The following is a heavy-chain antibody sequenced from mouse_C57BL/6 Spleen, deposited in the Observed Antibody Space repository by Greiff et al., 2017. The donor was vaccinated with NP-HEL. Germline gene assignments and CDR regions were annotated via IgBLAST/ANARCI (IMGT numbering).Heavy chain of an antibody. Sequence: VQLQQSGAELVRPGASVKLSCKASGYTFTDYYINWVKQRPGQGLEWIARIYPGSGNTYYNEKFKGKATLTAEKSSSTAYMQLSSLTSEDSAVYFCARKGPYYYLDYWGQGTTLTVSS. CDR3: ARKGPYYYLDY. J-gene: IGHJ2*01. V-gene: IGHV1-76*01. CDR1: GYTFTDYY. D-gene: IGHD1-1*01. CDR2: IYPGSGNT.